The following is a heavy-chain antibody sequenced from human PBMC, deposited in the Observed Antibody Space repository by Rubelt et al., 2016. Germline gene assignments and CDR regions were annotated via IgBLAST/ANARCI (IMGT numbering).Heavy chain of an antibody. CDR2: MSYDGSNE. V-gene: IGHV3-30*18. Sequence: QVQLVESGGGVVQPGRSLRLSCAASGLTFRGYGMHWVRQAPGKGLEWVAVMSYDGSNEYYADSVKGRFTISRDNSKDTLYLQMNSLRAEDTAVYYCAKDWRGLDVWGQGTTVTVSS. CDR1: GLTFRGYG. CDR3: AKDWRGLDV. J-gene: IGHJ6*02.